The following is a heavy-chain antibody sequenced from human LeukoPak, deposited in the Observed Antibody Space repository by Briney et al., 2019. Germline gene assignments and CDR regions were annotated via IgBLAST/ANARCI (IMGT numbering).Heavy chain of an antibody. V-gene: IGHV4-59*01. CDR2: IYYSGST. J-gene: IGHJ3*02. D-gene: IGHD3-9*01. CDR3: VRHFDYPNAFDI. CDR1: GGSISSYY. Sequence: SETLSLTCTVSGGSISSYYWSWIRQPPGKGLEWIGYIYYSGSTNYNPSLKSRVTISVDTSKNQFSLKLSSVTAADTAVYYCVRHFDYPNAFDIWGQGTMVTVSS.